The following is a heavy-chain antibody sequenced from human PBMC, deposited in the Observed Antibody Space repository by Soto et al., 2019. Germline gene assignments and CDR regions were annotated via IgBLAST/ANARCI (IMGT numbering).Heavy chain of an antibody. CDR2: INPSGGST. D-gene: IGHD3-10*01. CDR3: ARDHGSGSYQGLFDY. V-gene: IGHV1-46*01. CDR1: GYTFTSYY. J-gene: IGHJ4*02. Sequence: AASVKVSCKASGYTFTSYYMHWVRQAPGQGLEWMGIINPSGGSTSYAQKFQGRVTMTRDTSTSTVYMELSSLRSEDTAVYYCARDHGSGSYQGLFDYWGQGTLVTVSS.